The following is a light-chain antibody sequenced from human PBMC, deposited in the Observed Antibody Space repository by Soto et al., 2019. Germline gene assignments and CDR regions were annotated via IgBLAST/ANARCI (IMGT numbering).Light chain of an antibody. CDR1: QSVSSSY. J-gene: IGKJ2*01. V-gene: IGKV3D-20*01. Sequence: EIVLTQSPAPLSLSPGERATLSCGARQSVSSSYLVWYQQKPGLAPRLLIYDASSRATGIPNRFSGSGSGTDFTLTISRLEPEDFAVYYCQQYGSSPYTFGQGTKLEIK. CDR2: DAS. CDR3: QQYGSSPYT.